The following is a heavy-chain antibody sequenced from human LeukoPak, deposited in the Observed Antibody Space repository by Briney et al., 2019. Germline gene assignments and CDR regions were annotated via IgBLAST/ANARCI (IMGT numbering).Heavy chain of an antibody. CDR1: GFAFSNYW. D-gene: IGHD3-22*01. J-gene: IGHJ3*02. Sequence: PGGSLRLACKASGFAFSNYWMTWVRQAPGKGLEWMANIKQDGSEKHYVDSVKGRFTISRDNANNSLYLQINSLRADDTALYYCARHPYYFDSSGNDIWGQGTMVTVSS. CDR2: IKQDGSEK. V-gene: IGHV3-7*01. CDR3: ARHPYYFDSSGNDI.